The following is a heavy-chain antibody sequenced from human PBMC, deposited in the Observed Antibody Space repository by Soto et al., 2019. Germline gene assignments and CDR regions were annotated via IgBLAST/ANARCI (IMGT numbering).Heavy chain of an antibody. D-gene: IGHD4-4*01. CDR1: GFTVSSYA. Sequence: EVQLLESGGGLVQPGGSLRLSCAASGFTVSSYAMSGVRQAPGKGLEWVSAISGSGGSTYYTDSVKGRFTISRDNSKNTLYLQMNSLRAEDTAVYYCAKADYSKRKNFDYWGQGTLVTVSS. J-gene: IGHJ4*02. V-gene: IGHV3-23*01. CDR2: ISGSGGST. CDR3: AKADYSKRKNFDY.